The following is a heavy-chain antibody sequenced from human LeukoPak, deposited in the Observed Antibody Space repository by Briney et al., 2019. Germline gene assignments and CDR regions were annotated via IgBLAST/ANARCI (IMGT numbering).Heavy chain of an antibody. CDR3: ARDASKYYDSSAGAFDI. V-gene: IGHV3-48*03. Sequence: GGSLRLSCAASGFTFSSYEMNWVRQAPGKGLEWVSYISSSGSTIYYADSVKGRFTISRDNSKNTLYLQMNSLRAEDTAVYYCARDASKYYDSSAGAFDIWGQGTMVTVSS. D-gene: IGHD3-22*01. CDR2: ISSSGSTI. J-gene: IGHJ3*02. CDR1: GFTFSSYE.